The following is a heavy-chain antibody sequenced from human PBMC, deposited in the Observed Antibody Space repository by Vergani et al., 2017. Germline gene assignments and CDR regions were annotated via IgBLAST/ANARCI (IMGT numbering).Heavy chain of an antibody. J-gene: IGHJ6*03. CDR3: AKDELERTNYYYYMDV. D-gene: IGHD1-1*01. CDR2: IRYDGSNK. CDR1: GFTFSSYG. Sequence: QVQLVESGGGVVQPGGSLRLSCAASGFTFSSYGMHWVRQAPGKGLEWVAFIRYDGSNKYYADSVKGRFTISRDNSKNTLYLQMNSLIAEETAVYYCAKDELERTNYYYYMDVWGKGTTVTVSS. V-gene: IGHV3-30*02.